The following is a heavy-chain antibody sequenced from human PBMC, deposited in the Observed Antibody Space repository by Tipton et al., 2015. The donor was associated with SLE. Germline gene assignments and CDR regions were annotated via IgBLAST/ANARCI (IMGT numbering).Heavy chain of an antibody. CDR3: ARHSEYNWFDR. V-gene: IGHV4-4*09. D-gene: IGHD6-6*01. CDR1: GGSISSYY. CDR2: IYTSGST. J-gene: IGHJ5*02. Sequence: TLSLTCTVSGGSISSYYWSWIRQPPGKGLEWIGYIYTSGSTNYNPSLKSRVTISGDTSKNQFSLNLNSVTAADTAVYYSARHSEYNWFDRWGQGTLVTVSS.